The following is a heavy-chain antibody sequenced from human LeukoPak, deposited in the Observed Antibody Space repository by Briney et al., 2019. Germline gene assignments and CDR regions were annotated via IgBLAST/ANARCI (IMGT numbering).Heavy chain of an antibody. J-gene: IGHJ4*02. CDR3: AKSRGSGSKMARGVNFDY. V-gene: IGHV3-23*01. Sequence: GGSLRLSCAASGFTFSDYGMSWVRQAPGKGLEWVSTISDGGSITYYADSVKGRFTISRDNSKSTLLLQMNSLRAEDTAVYYCAKSRGSGSKMARGVNFDYWGQGTLVTVSS. CDR2: ISDGGSIT. CDR1: GFTFSDYG. D-gene: IGHD3-10*01.